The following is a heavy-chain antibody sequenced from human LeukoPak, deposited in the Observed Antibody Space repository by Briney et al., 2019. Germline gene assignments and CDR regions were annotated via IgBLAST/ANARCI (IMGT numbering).Heavy chain of an antibody. Sequence: SETLSLTCAVSGGSISSNSYYWGWIRQPPGKGLEWIGSIYYSGSTYYNPSLKSRATISVDTSKNQFSLKLSSVTAADTAVYYCARHRSGWLQSSFDYWGQGTLVTVSS. CDR1: GGSISSNSYY. J-gene: IGHJ4*02. D-gene: IGHD5-24*01. CDR3: ARHRSGWLQSSFDY. V-gene: IGHV4-39*01. CDR2: IYYSGST.